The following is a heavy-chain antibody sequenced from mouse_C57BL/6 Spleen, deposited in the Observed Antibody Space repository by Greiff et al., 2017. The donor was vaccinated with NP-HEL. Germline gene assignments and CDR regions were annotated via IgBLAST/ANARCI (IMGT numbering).Heavy chain of an antibody. J-gene: IGHJ2*01. D-gene: IGHD1-1*01. Sequence: EVMLVESEGGLVQPGSSMKLSCTASGFTFSDYYMAWVRQVPEKGLEWVANINYDGSSTYYLDSLKSRFIISRDNAKNILYLQMSSLKSEDTATYYCARGGYYYGSSYRFDDWGQGTTLTVSS. CDR1: GFTFSDYY. CDR2: INYDGSST. CDR3: ARGGYYYGSSYRFDD. V-gene: IGHV5-16*01.